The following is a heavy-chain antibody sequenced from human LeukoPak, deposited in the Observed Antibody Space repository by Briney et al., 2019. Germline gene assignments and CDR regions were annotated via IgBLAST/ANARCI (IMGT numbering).Heavy chain of an antibody. CDR3: ARSHYYDSSGYPNWFDP. CDR2: IWYDGSNE. J-gene: IGHJ5*02. D-gene: IGHD3-22*01. CDR1: GFTFSDYA. V-gene: IGHV3-33*01. Sequence: GGSLRLSCAASGFTFSDYAMHWVRQAPGKGLEWVAVIWYDGSNEKYADSVKGQFTISRDNSKNTLYLQMNSLRAEDTAVYYCARSHYYDSSGYPNWFDPWGQGTLVTVSS.